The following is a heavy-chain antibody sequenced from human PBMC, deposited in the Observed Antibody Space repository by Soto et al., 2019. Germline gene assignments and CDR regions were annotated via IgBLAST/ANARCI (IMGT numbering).Heavy chain of an antibody. CDR1: DVSLTIYY. CDR3: ARGKGTHRY. D-gene: IGHD3-10*01. CDR2: IFYNGTT. V-gene: IGHV4-59*01. J-gene: IGHJ4*02. Sequence: SETRCITCSISDVSLTIYYWIWIRQTPGKTLDWIGCIFYNGTTNYNPSRKCRVTISLDMSKNQFSLKLNSFTAEDTALYYCARGKGTHRYWGQGAMVTVSS.